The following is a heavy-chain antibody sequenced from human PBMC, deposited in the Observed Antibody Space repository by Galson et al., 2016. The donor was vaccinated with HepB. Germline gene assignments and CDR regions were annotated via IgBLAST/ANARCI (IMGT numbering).Heavy chain of an antibody. J-gene: IGHJ4*02. CDR2: INTNAGNP. CDR3: ARGRGSVAVAGTITLDYFDY. D-gene: IGHD6-19*01. V-gene: IGHV7-4-1*02. CDR1: GYTFTNYA. Sequence: SVKVSCKASGYTFTNYALNWVRQAPGQGLEWMGWINTNAGNPTYAQGFTGRFVFSLDTSVSTAYLQISSLKAEDTAMYYCARGRGSVAVAGTITLDYFDYWGQGTLVTVSS.